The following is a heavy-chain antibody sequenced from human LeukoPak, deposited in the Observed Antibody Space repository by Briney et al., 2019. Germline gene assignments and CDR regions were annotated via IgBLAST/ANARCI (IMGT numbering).Heavy chain of an antibody. CDR2: IYSGGST. CDR1: GFSVKNNY. CDR3: VRFSTEWGDAH. V-gene: IGHV3-53*01. D-gene: IGHD3-3*02. J-gene: IGHJ4*02. Sequence: GGSLRLSCAVSGFSVKNNYMSWVRQPPGKGLEWVSAIYSGGSTFYTDSVKGRFTVSRDIAQNTLSLQMNSLRAEDTAIYYCVRFSTEWGDAHWGQGALVSVSS.